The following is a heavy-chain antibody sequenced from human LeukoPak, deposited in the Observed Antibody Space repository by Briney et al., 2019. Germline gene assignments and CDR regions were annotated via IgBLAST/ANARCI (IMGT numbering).Heavy chain of an antibody. CDR1: GGTFSSYA. J-gene: IGHJ4*02. CDR2: IIPILGIA. Sequence: SVKVSCKASGGTFSSYAISWVRQAPGQGLEWMGRIIPILGIANYAQKFQGRVTITADKSTSTAYMELSSLRSEDTAVYYCARDLSTAAAGTLLDPNDYWGQGTLVTVSS. D-gene: IGHD6-13*01. CDR3: ARDLSTAAAGTLLDPNDY. V-gene: IGHV1-69*04.